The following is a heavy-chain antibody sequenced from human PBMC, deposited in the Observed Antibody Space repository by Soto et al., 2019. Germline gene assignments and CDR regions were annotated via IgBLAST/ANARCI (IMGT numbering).Heavy chain of an antibody. J-gene: IGHJ4*02. CDR2: ISSSGSTI. V-gene: IGHV3-48*03. CDR3: ARGSPKGPFDY. CDR1: GFTFSSYE. Sequence: EVQLVESGGGLVQPGGSLRLSCAASGFTFSSYEMNWVRQAPGKGLEWVSYISSSGSTIYYADSVKGRFTISRDNAKNSLYLQINSLRAEDTAVYYCARGSPKGPFDYWGQGTLVTVSS.